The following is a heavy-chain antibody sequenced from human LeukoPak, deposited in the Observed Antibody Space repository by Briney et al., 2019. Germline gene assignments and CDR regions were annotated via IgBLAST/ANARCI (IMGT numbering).Heavy chain of an antibody. D-gene: IGHD3-22*01. J-gene: IGHJ4*02. V-gene: IGHV3-23*01. CDR2: ISGSGGST. Sequence: GGSLRLSCAASGFTFSSYAMSWVRQAPGKGLEWVSAISGSGGSTYYADSVKGRFTISRDNSKNTLYLQMNSLRAEDTAVYYCAKLIRARLYDSSGYYYYGIDYWGQGTLVTVSS. CDR1: GFTFSSYA. CDR3: AKLIRARLYDSSGYYYYGIDY.